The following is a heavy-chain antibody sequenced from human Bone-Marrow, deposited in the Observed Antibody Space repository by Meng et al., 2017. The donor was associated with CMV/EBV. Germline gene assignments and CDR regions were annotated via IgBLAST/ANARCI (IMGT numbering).Heavy chain of an antibody. CDR1: GLTFSSYG. Sequence: GGSLRLSCAASGLTFSSYGMHWVRQAPGKGLEWVAFIRYDGSNKYYADSVKGRFTISRDNSKNTLYLQMNSLRAEDTAVYYCAKDLVVVVRGGMDVWGQGTTVTVSS. D-gene: IGHD2-2*01. J-gene: IGHJ6*02. CDR2: IRYDGSNK. V-gene: IGHV3-30*02. CDR3: AKDLVVVVRGGMDV.